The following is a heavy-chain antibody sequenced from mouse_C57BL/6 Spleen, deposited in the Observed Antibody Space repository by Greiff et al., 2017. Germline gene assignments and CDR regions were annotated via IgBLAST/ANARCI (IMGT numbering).Heavy chain of an antibody. Sequence: VQLQESGAELARPGASVKLSCKASGYTFTSYGISWVKQRTGQGLEWIGEIYPRSGNTYYNEKFKGKATLTADKSSSTAYMELRSLTSEDSAVYFCASSQGDDYDNWYFDVWGTGTTVTVSS. CDR1: GYTFTSYG. D-gene: IGHD2-4*01. CDR2: IYPRSGNT. V-gene: IGHV1-81*01. J-gene: IGHJ1*03. CDR3: ASSQGDDYDNWYFDV.